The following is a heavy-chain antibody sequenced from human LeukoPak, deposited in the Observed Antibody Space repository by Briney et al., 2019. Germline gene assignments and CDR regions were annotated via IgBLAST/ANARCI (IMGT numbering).Heavy chain of an antibody. J-gene: IGHJ4*02. CDR2: IRASDGST. CDR3: TRGSNSGSFRPDF. V-gene: IGHV3-23*01. CDR1: GFTFVSHA. Sequence: GGSVRLSCAASGFTFVSHAMSWVRQAPGKGLEWVSGIRASDGSTYYADSVKGRFISSRDNSKNTLYLQMNSLRAEDTAVYYCTRGSNSGSFRPDFWGQGTLVTVSS. D-gene: IGHD1-26*01.